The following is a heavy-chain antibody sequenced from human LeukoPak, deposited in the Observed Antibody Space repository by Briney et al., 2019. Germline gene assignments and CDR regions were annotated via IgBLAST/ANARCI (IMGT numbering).Heavy chain of an antibody. Sequence: PGGSLRLSCAASGFTFSDYYMSWIRQAPGKGLEWVSYISSSGSTIYYADSVKGRFTISRDNAKNSLYLQMNSLRAEDTAVYYCARDVRDIVVVVAAADDAFDIWGQGTMVTVSS. D-gene: IGHD2-15*01. J-gene: IGHJ3*02. CDR3: ARDVRDIVVVVAAADDAFDI. V-gene: IGHV3-11*01. CDR2: ISSSGSTI. CDR1: GFTFSDYY.